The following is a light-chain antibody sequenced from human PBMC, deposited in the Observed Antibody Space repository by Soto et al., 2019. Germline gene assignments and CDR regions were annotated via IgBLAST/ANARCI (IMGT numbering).Light chain of an antibody. V-gene: IGKV3-20*01. Sequence: EIVLTQSPGTLSLSPGERATLSCRASESVSSTSLAWYQQKPGQAPRLLMYDTSSRAAGIPDRFRGSGSGTDFTLTINRLEPEDVAVYSCQQYASSTGTFGQVTRVEI. CDR2: DTS. CDR3: QQYASSTGT. J-gene: IGKJ1*01. CDR1: ESVSSTS.